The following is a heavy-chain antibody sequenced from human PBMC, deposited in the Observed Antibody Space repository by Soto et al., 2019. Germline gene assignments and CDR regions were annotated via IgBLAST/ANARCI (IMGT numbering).Heavy chain of an antibody. CDR1: GYSFNTYG. V-gene: IGHV1-18*01. Sequence: GASVKVSCKASGYSFNTYGISWVRQAPGQGLEWMGWISAYNGNINYAQNLQGRVTMTIDTSTSTAYMELRSLRSDDTAVYYCVKIRYRSDLRYFDFWGQAILVNVS. CDR2: ISAYNGNI. J-gene: IGHJ4*02. D-gene: IGHD2-15*01. CDR3: VKIRYRSDLRYFDF.